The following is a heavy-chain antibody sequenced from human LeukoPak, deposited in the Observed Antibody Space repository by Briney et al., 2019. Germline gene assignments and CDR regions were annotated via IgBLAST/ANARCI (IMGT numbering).Heavy chain of an antibody. Sequence: GASVKVSCKASGYTFTSYAMNWVRQAPGQGLEWMGWINTNTGNPTYAQGFTGRFVFSLDTSVSTAYLQISSLKAEDTAVYYCASPRGGGWLRFDYGMDVWGQGTTVTVSS. CDR3: ASPRGGGWLRFDYGMDV. J-gene: IGHJ6*02. CDR1: GYTFTSYA. D-gene: IGHD5-12*01. CDR2: INTNTGNP. V-gene: IGHV7-4-1*02.